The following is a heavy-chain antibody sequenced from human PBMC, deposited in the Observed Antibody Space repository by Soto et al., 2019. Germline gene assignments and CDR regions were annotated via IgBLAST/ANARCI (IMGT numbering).Heavy chain of an antibody. J-gene: IGHJ4*02. D-gene: IGHD3-10*01. CDR3: ARESFYGDSIGQQRTDF. V-gene: IGHV3-33*01. Sequence: PGGSLRLSCAASGFTFNNYGMHWVRQAPGKGLEWVASIWYDGSNDYYSDSVKGRFTISRDNSKNMLYLQMNSLRAEDTAVYHCARESFYGDSIGQQRTDFWGQGIMVTVYS. CDR1: GFTFNNYG. CDR2: IWYDGSND.